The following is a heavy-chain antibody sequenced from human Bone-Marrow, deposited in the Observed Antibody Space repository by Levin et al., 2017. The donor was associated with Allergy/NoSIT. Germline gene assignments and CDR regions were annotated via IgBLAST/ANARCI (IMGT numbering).Heavy chain of an antibody. CDR3: VTDLDRRGVPPLMDV. CDR2: FDPEDGET. Sequence: ASVKVSCQVSGNTLNEVSMHWVRQAPGKGLEWMGGFDPEDGETLYAQKFQGRITMTEDADTAYMQLTSLRSEDTAVYYCVTDLDRRGVPPLMDVWGQGTTVIVS. D-gene: IGHD1-14*01. CDR1: GNTLNEVS. V-gene: IGHV1-24*01. J-gene: IGHJ6*02.